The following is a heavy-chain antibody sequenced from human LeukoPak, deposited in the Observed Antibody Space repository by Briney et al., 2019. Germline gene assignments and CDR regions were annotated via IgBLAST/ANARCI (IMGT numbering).Heavy chain of an antibody. Sequence: PSETLSLTCTVSGGSISSTDDYWGWIRQPPGKGPEWIGSIYYSGSTYYNPSLKSRVAISVDTSKNQFSLKLSSVTAADTAVYYCARDSGYYDSSGYYYDTFDYWGQGTLVTVSS. V-gene: IGHV4-39*07. CDR2: IYYSGST. CDR1: GGSISSTDDY. D-gene: IGHD3-22*01. J-gene: IGHJ4*02. CDR3: ARDSGYYDSSGYYYDTFDY.